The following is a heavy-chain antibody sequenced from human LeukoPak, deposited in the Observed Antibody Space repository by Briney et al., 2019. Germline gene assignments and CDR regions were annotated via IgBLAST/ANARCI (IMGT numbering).Heavy chain of an antibody. CDR1: GGTFSNYA. J-gene: IGHJ5*02. V-gene: IGHV1-69*05. CDR3: AGYTALNWGRTNWFDP. CDR2: IIPIFGTA. Sequence: GASVKVSCKASGGTFSNYAISWVRQAPGQGLEWMGRIIPIFGTANYAQKFQGRVTITTDESTSTAYMELSSLRSEDTAVYYCAGYTALNWGRTNWFDPWGQGTLVTVSS. D-gene: IGHD3-16*01.